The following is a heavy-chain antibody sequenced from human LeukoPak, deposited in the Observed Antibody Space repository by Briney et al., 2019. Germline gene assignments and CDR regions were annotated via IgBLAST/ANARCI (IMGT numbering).Heavy chain of an antibody. V-gene: IGHV1-46*01. Sequence: ASVKVSCKASGGTFSSYVISWVRQAPGQGLEWMGLINPTGGSTGYAQKFQGRVTMTRDMSTSTDYMELSSLRSEDTAIYYCARDNAWWFDPWGQGTLVTVSS. CDR3: ARDNAWWFDP. CDR2: INPTGGST. CDR1: GGTFSSYV. D-gene: IGHD2-8*01. J-gene: IGHJ5*02.